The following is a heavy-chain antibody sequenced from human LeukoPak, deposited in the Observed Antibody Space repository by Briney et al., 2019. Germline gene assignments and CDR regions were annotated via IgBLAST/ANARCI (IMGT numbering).Heavy chain of an antibody. CDR3: ARESSYGDYVDDAFDI. J-gene: IGHJ3*02. Sequence: VASVKVSCKASGYTFTSYYMHWVRQAPGQGLEWMGIINPSGGSTSYAQKFQGRVTMTRDTSTSTVYMELSSLRSEDTAVYYCARESSYGDYVDDAFDIWGQGTMVTVSS. CDR1: GYTFTSYY. V-gene: IGHV1-46*01. D-gene: IGHD4-17*01. CDR2: INPSGGST.